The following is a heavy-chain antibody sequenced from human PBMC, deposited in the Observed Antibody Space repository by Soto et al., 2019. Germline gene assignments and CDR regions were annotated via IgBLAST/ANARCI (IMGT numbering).Heavy chain of an antibody. D-gene: IGHD6-13*01. CDR2: IWYDGSNK. Sequence: QVQLVESGGGVVQPGRSLRLSCAASGFTFSSYGMHWVRQAPGKGLEWVAVIWYDGSNKYYADSVKGRFTISRDNSTNTLYLQMNSLRAEDTAVYYCARGIAAAGGPAAFDICGQGTMVTVSS. CDR3: ARGIAAAGGPAAFDI. CDR1: GFTFSSYG. V-gene: IGHV3-33*01. J-gene: IGHJ3*02.